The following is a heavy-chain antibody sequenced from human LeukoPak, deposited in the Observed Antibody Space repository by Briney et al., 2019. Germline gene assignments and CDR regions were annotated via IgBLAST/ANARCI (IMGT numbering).Heavy chain of an antibody. CDR1: GYTFCSYG. CDR2: IGYGGSNK. CDR3: AKEYYYGSGSKVDY. V-gene: IGHV3-33*06. D-gene: IGHD3-10*01. Sequence: GRSERLSCGASGYTFCSYGVQGLRDARGGGVVGGPHIGYGGSNKYYADSVKRRFNISRDNSKNTLYLQMNSLRAEDTAVYYCAKEYYYGSGSKVDYWRQGPLVTVSS. J-gene: IGHJ4*02.